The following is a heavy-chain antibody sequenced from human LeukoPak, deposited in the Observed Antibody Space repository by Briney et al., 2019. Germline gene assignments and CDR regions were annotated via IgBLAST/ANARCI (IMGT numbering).Heavy chain of an antibody. V-gene: IGHV3-7*01. Sequence: GGSLRLSCAVSGFTLKTSWMTWVRQAPGKGLEWVTNINREGSQIDYMDSVKGRFTISRDSANNALYLQMNSLRAEDTAVYYCARGGLTAGFDYWGQGTLVTVSS. CDR2: INREGSQI. CDR1: GFTLKTSW. J-gene: IGHJ4*02. CDR3: ARGGLTAGFDY.